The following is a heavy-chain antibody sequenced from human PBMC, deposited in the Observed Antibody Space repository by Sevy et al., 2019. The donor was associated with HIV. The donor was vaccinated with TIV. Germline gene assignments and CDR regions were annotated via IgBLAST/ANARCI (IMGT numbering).Heavy chain of an antibody. CDR1: GYSFTSHW. CDR3: ATSRSGYLDSSGYYLY. D-gene: IGHD3-22*01. CDR2: IYPDDSDT. V-gene: IGHV5-51*01. Sequence: GESLKISCRGSGYSFTSHWIGWVRHMPGKGLEWMGIIYPDDSDTRYSPSFQGQVTFSADKSISTAYLQWSSLKASDTAMYYCATSRSGYLDSSGYYLYWGQGTLVTVSS. J-gene: IGHJ4*02.